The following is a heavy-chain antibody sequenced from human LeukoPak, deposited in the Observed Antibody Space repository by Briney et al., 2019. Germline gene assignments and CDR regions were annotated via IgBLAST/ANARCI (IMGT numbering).Heavy chain of an antibody. CDR1: EYTFTSYD. V-gene: IGHV1-8*01. Sequence: ASVKVSCKASEYTFTSYDINWVRQATGQGLEWMGWMSSNSGDTGYAQKFQGRVTMTRDTSISTAYMELSSLRSEDTAVYYCARGLYDSSGYYYEVGLDIWGQGTMVTVSS. J-gene: IGHJ3*02. CDR3: ARGLYDSSGYYYEVGLDI. CDR2: MSSNSGDT. D-gene: IGHD3-22*01.